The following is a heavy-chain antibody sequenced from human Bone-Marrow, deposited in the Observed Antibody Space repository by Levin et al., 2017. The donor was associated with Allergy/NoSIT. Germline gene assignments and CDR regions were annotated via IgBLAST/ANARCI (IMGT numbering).Heavy chain of an antibody. Sequence: GESLKISCEASGLTISNFAMTWVRQAPGKGLEWVSSITTSGDNTYSADSVKGRFTISRDNSNNTLHLQMNSLRAEDTAVYYCAKDRIFSDLTIDSDAFDLWGQGTVVAVSS. CDR2: ITTSGDNT. D-gene: IGHD3-10*01. CDR3: AKDRIFSDLTIDSDAFDL. J-gene: IGHJ3*01. V-gene: IGHV3-23*01. CDR1: GLTISNFA.